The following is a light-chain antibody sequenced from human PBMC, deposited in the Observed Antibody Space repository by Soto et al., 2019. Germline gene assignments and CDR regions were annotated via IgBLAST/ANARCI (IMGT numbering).Light chain of an antibody. CDR2: EVI. V-gene: IGLV2-14*01. CDR3: TSFTAGSTWI. Sequence: QSVLTQPASVSGPPGQSITISCTGSSSDIGRHDYVSWYQHHPGKVPKVIIYEVIHRPSGVSNRFSGSKSGNTASLTISGLQAEDEADYYCTSFTAGSTWIFGGGTKLTVL. J-gene: IGLJ2*01. CDR1: SSDIGRHDY.